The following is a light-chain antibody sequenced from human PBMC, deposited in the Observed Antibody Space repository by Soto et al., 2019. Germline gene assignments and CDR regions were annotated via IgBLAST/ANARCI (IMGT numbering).Light chain of an antibody. CDR3: AAWDDSLSGYV. J-gene: IGLJ1*01. CDR2: SNN. Sequence: QSVLTQPPSASGTPGQRVTISCSGSSSNIGSNYVYWYQQLPGTAPKLLIYSNNQWPSGVPDRFSGSKSGTPASLAISGLRSEDEADYYCAAWDDSLSGYVFGTGTKVTVL. CDR1: SSNIGSNY. V-gene: IGLV1-47*02.